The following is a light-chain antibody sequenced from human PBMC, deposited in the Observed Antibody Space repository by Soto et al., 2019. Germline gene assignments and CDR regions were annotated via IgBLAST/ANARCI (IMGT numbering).Light chain of an antibody. Sequence: QSVLTQPPSASGTPGQRVTISCSGSSSNISSNTVNWYQQLPGTAPKLLIYSTDQRPSGVPDRFSGSKSGTSASLAISGLQSEDEADYYCAAWHDSLNGRYVFGTGTKLTVL. V-gene: IGLV1-44*01. J-gene: IGLJ1*01. CDR2: STD. CDR3: AAWHDSLNGRYV. CDR1: SSNISSNT.